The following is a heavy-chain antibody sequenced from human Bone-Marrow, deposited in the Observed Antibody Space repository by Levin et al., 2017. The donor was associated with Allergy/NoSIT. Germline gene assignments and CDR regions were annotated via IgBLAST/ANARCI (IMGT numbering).Heavy chain of an antibody. CDR1: GFTFSSYE. D-gene: IGHD4-11*01. CDR2: ISSSGSTI. CDR3: ARLQDYYYYMDV. Sequence: PGGSLRLSCAASGFTFSSYEMNWVRQAPGKGLEWVSCISSSGSTIYYADSVKGRFTISRDNAKNSLYLQMNSLRAEDTAVYYCARLQDYYYYMDVWGKGTTVTVSS. J-gene: IGHJ6*03. V-gene: IGHV3-48*03.